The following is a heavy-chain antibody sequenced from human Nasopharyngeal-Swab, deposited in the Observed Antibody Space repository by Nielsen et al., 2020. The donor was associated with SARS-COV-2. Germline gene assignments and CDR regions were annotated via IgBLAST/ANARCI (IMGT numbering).Heavy chain of an antibody. V-gene: IGHV4-31*02. CDR2: IYYSGST. Sequence: WSRQSPGKGREWIGYIYYSGSTYYNPSLKSRVTISVDTSKNQFSLKLSSVTAADTAVYYCARGQRGSDPRGIAARRRWFDPWGQGTLVTVSS. J-gene: IGHJ5*02. D-gene: IGHD6-6*01. CDR3: ARGQRGSDPRGIAARRRWFDP.